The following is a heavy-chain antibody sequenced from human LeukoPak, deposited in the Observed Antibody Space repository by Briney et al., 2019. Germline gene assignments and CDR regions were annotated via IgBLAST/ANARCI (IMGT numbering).Heavy chain of an antibody. D-gene: IGHD3-22*01. CDR3: ARLTSYMIVVVYEMTWFDP. CDR2: IYYSGST. J-gene: IGHJ5*02. CDR1: GGSISSSTYY. V-gene: IGHV4-39*01. Sequence: ASETLSLTCTVSGGSISSSTYYWGWIRQPPGKGLEWIGSIYYSGSTYYNPSLKSRVTISVDTSKNQFSLKLRSVTAADTAVYYCARLTSYMIVVVYEMTWFDPWGQGALVTVSS.